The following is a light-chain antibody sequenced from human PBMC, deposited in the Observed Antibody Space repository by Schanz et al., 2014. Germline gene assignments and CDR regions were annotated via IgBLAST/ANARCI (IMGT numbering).Light chain of an antibody. V-gene: IGLV2-11*01. CDR2: DVT. Sequence: QSVLTQPRSVSGSPGQSVTISCTGTSSDVGGYKYVSWYQHYPGKAPKLIIYDVTERPSGVPDRFSGSKSGNTASLTISGLQAEDEAEYHCCSYAGSLWVFGGGTKLTVL. CDR1: SSDVGGYKY. CDR3: CSYAGSLWV. J-gene: IGLJ3*02.